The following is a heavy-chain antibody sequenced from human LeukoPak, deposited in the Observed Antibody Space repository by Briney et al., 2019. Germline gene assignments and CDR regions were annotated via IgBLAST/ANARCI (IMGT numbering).Heavy chain of an antibody. Sequence: GGSLRLSCAASGFTFSSYSMNWVRQAPGKGLEWVSYISSSSSTIYYADSVKGRFTISRDNAKNSLYLQMNSLRAEDTAVYYCARVATLPDVCYFDYWGQGTLVTVSS. CDR2: ISSSSSTI. V-gene: IGHV3-48*01. CDR3: ARVATLPDVCYFDY. CDR1: GFTFSSYS. D-gene: IGHD2-21*02. J-gene: IGHJ4*02.